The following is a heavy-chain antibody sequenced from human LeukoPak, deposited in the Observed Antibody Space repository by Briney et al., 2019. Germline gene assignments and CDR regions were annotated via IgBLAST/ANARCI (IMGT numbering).Heavy chain of an antibody. Sequence: GGSLRLSCAASGFTFSSYGMHWVRQAPGKGLEWVAVISYDGSNKYYADSVKGRFTISRDNSKNTLYLQMNSLRAEDTAVYYCAKIVAGTTTNYFDYWGQGTPVTVSS. V-gene: IGHV3-30*18. CDR2: ISYDGSNK. CDR3: AKIVAGTTTNYFDY. CDR1: GFTFSSYG. J-gene: IGHJ4*02. D-gene: IGHD1-7*01.